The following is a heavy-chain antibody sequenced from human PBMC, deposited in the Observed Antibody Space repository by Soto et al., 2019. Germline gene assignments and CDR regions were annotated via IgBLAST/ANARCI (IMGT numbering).Heavy chain of an antibody. CDR2: IHPTDGYT. V-gene: IGHV1-46*01. Sequence: QVQLVQSGAEVKEPGASVKVSCKASGYNFASNHMHWVRQIPGQGLEWMGIIHPTDGYTSYAQRFRGRITLTRDAPTNPDYMELRGLTSEDTAVYYCVRDRFGSWTFDYWGQGTLLTVSS. CDR3: VRDRFGSWTFDY. D-gene: IGHD6-13*01. CDR1: GYNFASNH. J-gene: IGHJ4*02.